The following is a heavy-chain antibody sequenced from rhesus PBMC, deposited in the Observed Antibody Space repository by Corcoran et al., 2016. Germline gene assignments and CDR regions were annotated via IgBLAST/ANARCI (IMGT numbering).Heavy chain of an antibody. V-gene: IGHV1-111*02. CDR2: IEHEDGET. Sequence: EVQLVQSGAEVKKPGASVNISCKASGYTFTDYYLHLLRQAPVKGLEWVGRIEHEDGETLHAQKFQDRVTITADTSTDTAYMDLSSLTSEDTAVYYCATLTYDNGYFDLWGPGTPITISS. J-gene: IGHJ2*01. D-gene: IGHD3-40*01. CDR1: GYTFTDYY. CDR3: ATLTYDNGYFDL.